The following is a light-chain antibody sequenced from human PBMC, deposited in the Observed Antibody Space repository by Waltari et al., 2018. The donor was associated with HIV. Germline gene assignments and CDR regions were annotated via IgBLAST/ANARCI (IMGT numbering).Light chain of an antibody. CDR2: GAS. J-gene: IGKJ1*01. V-gene: IGKV3-15*01. CDR3: QQYSDWPRT. Sequence: EVVMTQSPATLSVSPGERATLSCRASQAVSINLAWYQQKRGQVPRLLIFGASTRAPGVPARFSGSGSGTEFTLTISSVQSEDFAVYYCQQYSDWPRTFGQGTKVEI. CDR1: QAVSIN.